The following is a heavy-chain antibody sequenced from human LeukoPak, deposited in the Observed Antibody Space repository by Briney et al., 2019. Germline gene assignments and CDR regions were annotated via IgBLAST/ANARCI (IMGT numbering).Heavy chain of an antibody. CDR2: IRSKANSHAT. V-gene: IGHV3-73*01. CDR3: AKVEDDFGEQH. J-gene: IGHJ1*01. D-gene: IGHD3-10*01. Sequence: GGSLRLSCAASGFTFSGSAMHWVRQASGKGLEWVGRIRSKANSHATAYPASVKGRFTISRDNSKNTLYLQMNSLRAEDTAVYYCAKVEDDFGEQHWGQGTLVTVSS. CDR1: GFTFSGSA.